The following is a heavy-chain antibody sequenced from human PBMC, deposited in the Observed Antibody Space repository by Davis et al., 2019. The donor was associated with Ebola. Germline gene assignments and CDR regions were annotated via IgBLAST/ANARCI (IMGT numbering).Heavy chain of an antibody. CDR2: ISGGVSTT. Sequence: PGGSLRLSCSDSEFTFSDYVHWVRQAPGKGLEWVAAISGGVSTTYYTDFVKGRFTISRDNAKNSLYLQMNSLRAENTAVYYCARRYYDTSGYPFDYWGQGTLVTVSS. CDR3: ARRYYDTSGYPFDY. D-gene: IGHD3-22*01. J-gene: IGHJ4*02. V-gene: IGHV3-69-1*01. CDR1: EFTFSDY.